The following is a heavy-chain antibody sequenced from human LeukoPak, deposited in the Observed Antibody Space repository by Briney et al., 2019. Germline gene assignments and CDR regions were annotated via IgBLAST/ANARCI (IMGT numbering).Heavy chain of an antibody. J-gene: IGHJ4*02. D-gene: IGHD3-9*01. CDR2: INPNSGGT. CDR1: GYTFTGYY. Sequence: ASVTVSCTSSGYTFTGYYMHWVRQAPGQGLEWMGWINPNSGGTNYAQKFQGRVTMTTDTSISTAYMELSRLRSDDTAVYYCARNPGRYFDWLRDWGQGTLVTVSS. CDR3: ARNPGRYFDWLRD. V-gene: IGHV1-2*02.